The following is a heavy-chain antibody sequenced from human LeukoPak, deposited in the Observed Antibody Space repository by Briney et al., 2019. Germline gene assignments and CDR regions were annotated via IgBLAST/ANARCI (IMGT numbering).Heavy chain of an antibody. Sequence: GGSLRLSCTASGFTFSSYAMSWVRQAPGKGLKWVSAISGSGTSTYYADSVKGRFTISRDNSKNTLYLQMNSLRAEDTAVYYCAKDGHCTNGVCYRYSWDPTPFDYWGQGTLVTVSS. J-gene: IGHJ4*02. D-gene: IGHD2-8*01. V-gene: IGHV3-23*01. CDR3: AKDGHCTNGVCYRYSWDPTPFDY. CDR1: GFTFSSYA. CDR2: ISGSGTST.